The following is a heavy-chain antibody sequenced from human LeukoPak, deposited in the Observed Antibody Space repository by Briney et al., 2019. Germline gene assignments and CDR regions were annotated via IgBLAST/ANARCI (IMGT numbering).Heavy chain of an antibody. CDR3: AHRPSGMATVSFES. CDR1: GFSLSTTGVA. CDR2: VNSNDEK. V-gene: IGHV2-5*01. Sequence: SGPTLVHPPQPLTLTCTFSGFSLSTTGVAVGWIRQPPEKALEWLALVNSNDEKRYSPSLKSRLTISRDTPKNQVVLTMANMDPADTATYYCAHRPSGMATVSFESWGQGSLVTVSS. D-gene: IGHD5-24*01. J-gene: IGHJ4*02.